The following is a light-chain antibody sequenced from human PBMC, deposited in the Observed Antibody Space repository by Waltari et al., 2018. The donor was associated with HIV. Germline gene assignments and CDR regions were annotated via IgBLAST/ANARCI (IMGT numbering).Light chain of an antibody. CDR3: QQRSNVPLT. V-gene: IGKV3-11*01. Sequence: IVMTQSPATLSLSRGGRATLPCLASHDISSYLAWYQQKPGQAPKLLIYDASNRDSGIPSRFSGSGSGTDFTLTISSLEPADFAVYYCQQRSNVPLTFGRGTQLEIK. CDR2: DAS. CDR1: HDISSY. J-gene: IGKJ5*01.